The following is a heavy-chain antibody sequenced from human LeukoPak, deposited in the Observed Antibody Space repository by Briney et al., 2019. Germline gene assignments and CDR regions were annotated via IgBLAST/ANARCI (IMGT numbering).Heavy chain of an antibody. CDR1: GGAFSGHY. J-gene: IGHJ6*02. CDR3: ARSGDVSAVVAATPAPNYNYYGMDV. Sequence: SETLSLTCAVYGGAFSGHYWNRIRQSPGKGLEWIGEINHSGSTNYNPSLKSRVTISVDTSKNQISLKLSSVTAADTAVYYCARSGDVSAVVAATPAPNYNYYGMDVWGQGTTVTVSS. CDR2: INHSGST. D-gene: IGHD2-15*01. V-gene: IGHV4-34*01.